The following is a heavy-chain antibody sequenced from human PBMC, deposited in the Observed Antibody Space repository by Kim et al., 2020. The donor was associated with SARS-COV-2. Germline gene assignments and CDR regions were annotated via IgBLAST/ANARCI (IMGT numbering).Heavy chain of an antibody. D-gene: IGHD2-21*01. Sequence: GGSLRLSCGASGFTFSSFEMNWVRQAPGKGLGWISYISSSGRTIYYADSVTGRFTISRDNDNNSLYLQMSSLRADDTAVYYCARALWAAGEHGMDVWGQGTTVTVSS. CDR1: GFTFSSFE. V-gene: IGHV3-48*03. CDR2: ISSSGRTI. CDR3: ARALWAAGEHGMDV. J-gene: IGHJ6*02.